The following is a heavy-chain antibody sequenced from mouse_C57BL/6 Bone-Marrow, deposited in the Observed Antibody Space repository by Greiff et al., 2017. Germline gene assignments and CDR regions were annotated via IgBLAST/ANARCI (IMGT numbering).Heavy chain of an antibody. D-gene: IGHD2-1*01. V-gene: IGHV1-61*01. CDR2: IYPSDSET. CDR3: ARGGGNYLYAMDY. CDR1: GYTFTSYW. Sequence: QVQLQQPGAELVRPGSSVKLSCKASGYTFTSYWMDWVKQRPGRGLEWIGNIYPSDSETHYNQKFKDKATLTVDKPSSTAYMQLSSLTSEDSAVYYCARGGGNYLYAMDYWGQGTSVTVTS. J-gene: IGHJ4*01.